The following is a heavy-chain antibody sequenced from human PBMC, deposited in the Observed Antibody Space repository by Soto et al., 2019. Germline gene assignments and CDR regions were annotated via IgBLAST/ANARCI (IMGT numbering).Heavy chain of an antibody. Sequence: ASVKVSCKASGGTFSSYAISWVRQAPGQGLEWMGGIIPIFGTANYAQKFQGRVTITADKSTSTAYMELSSLRSEDTAVYYCARDPTSAEGMDVWGQGTTVTVSS. V-gene: IGHV1-69*06. CDR3: ARDPTSAEGMDV. CDR1: GGTFSSYA. J-gene: IGHJ6*02. CDR2: IIPIFGTA.